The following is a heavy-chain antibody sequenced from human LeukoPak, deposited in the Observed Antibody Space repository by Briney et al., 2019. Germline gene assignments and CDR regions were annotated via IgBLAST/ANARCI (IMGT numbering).Heavy chain of an antibody. D-gene: IGHD5-24*01. CDR1: GFTFGDYA. Sequence: GGSLRLSCTTSGFTFGDYAMGWVRQAPGKGLEWVSFIRGKAYGGTTEYAASVKRRFTISRDNSKTIAYLQMNSLKTEDTAVYYCTRAEMATTSFDSWGQGTPVIVSS. V-gene: IGHV3-49*04. CDR3: TRAEMATTSFDS. J-gene: IGHJ4*02. CDR2: IRGKAYGGTT.